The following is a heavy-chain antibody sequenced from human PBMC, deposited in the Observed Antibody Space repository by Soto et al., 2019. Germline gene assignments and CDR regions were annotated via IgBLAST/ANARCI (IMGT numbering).Heavy chain of an antibody. CDR2: IYFRGTT. J-gene: IGHJ4*02. CDR1: GGSINNFY. Sequence: QVQLQESGPGLVKPSETLSLTCAVSGGSINNFYWSWIRQPPGKALEWIGYIYFRGTTYYHPSPESRLTISLDASQNPFALNLSSMTAADTAVYYCARSSGYATPRDQWGQGTLVTVSS. V-gene: IGHV4-59*01. D-gene: IGHD3-22*01. CDR3: ARSSGYATPRDQ.